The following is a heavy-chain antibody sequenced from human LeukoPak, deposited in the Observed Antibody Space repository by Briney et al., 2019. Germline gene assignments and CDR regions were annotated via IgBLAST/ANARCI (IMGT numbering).Heavy chain of an antibody. CDR1: GGTFSSYA. V-gene: IGHV1-69*13. Sequence: ASVKVSCKASGGTFSSYAISWVRQAPGQGLEWMGGIIPIFGTANYAQKFQGRVTITADESTSTAYMELSSLRSEDTAVYYCASVVRSGTTNYYYYCMDVWGKGTTVTVSS. J-gene: IGHJ6*04. CDR2: IIPIFGTA. D-gene: IGHD1-1*01. CDR3: ASVVRSGTTNYYYYCMDV.